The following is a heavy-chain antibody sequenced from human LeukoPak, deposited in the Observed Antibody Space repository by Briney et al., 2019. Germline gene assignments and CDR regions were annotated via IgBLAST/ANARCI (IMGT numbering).Heavy chain of an antibody. CDR3: ARDRAIVVVPAALFDY. V-gene: IGHV1-18*01. CDR1: GYTFTSYG. Sequence: ASVNVSCKASGYTFTSYGISWVRQAPGQGLEWMGWISAYNGNTNYAQKLQGRVTMTTDTSTSTAYMELRSLRSDDTAVYYCARDRAIVVVPAALFDYWGQGTLVTVSS. D-gene: IGHD2-2*01. J-gene: IGHJ4*02. CDR2: ISAYNGNT.